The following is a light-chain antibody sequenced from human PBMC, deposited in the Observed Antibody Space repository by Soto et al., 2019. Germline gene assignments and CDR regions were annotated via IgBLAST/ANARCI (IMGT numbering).Light chain of an antibody. CDR2: YDS. CDR1: NIGSKS. CDR3: QVWDSSSDHPV. V-gene: IGLV3-21*04. J-gene: IGLJ3*02. Sequence: SYELTQPPSVSVAPGKTARITCGGNNIGSKSVHWYQQKPGQAPVLVIYYDSDRPSGIPERFSGSNSANTATLTISRVEAGDEADYYCQVWDSSSDHPVIGGGTKLTVL.